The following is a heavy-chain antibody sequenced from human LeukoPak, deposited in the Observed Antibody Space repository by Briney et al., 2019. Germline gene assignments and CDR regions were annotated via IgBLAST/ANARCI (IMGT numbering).Heavy chain of an antibody. V-gene: IGHV1-18*01. CDR3: AREVYYYDSSGYGGNGAFDI. Sequence: ASVKVSCKASGYTFTSYGISWVRPAPGQGLEWMGWISAYNGNTNYAQKLQGRVTMTTDTSTSTAYMELRSLRSDDTAVYYCAREVYYYDSSGYGGNGAFDIWGQGTMVTVSS. CDR2: ISAYNGNT. D-gene: IGHD3-22*01. CDR1: GYTFTSYG. J-gene: IGHJ3*02.